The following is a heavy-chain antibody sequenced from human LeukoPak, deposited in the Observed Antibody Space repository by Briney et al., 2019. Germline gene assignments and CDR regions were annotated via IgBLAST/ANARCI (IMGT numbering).Heavy chain of an antibody. CDR3: ARDSSSWYVY. J-gene: IGHJ4*02. CDR2: INPNSGGT. CDR1: GYTFTGYY. V-gene: IGHV1-2*02. Sequence: ASVTVSCKASGYTFTGYYMHWVRQAPGQGLEWMGWINPNSGGTNYAQKFQGRVTMTRDTSISTAYMELSRLRSDDTAVYYCARDSSSWYVYWGQGTLVTVSS. D-gene: IGHD6-13*01.